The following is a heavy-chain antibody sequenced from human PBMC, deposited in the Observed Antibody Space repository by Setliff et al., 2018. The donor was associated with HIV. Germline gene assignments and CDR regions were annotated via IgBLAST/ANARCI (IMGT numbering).Heavy chain of an antibody. CDR2: IRYDGSNK. D-gene: IGHD4-17*01. CDR1: GFTFSSYG. Sequence: GGSLRLSCAASGFTFSSYGMHWVRQAPGKGLEWVVFIRYDGSNKYYADSVKGRFTISRDNSKNTLNLQMNSLRTEDTALYYCAKDLGGGSYGNWAYGMDVGGQGTAVTRLL. CDR3: AKDLGGGSYGNWAYGMDV. V-gene: IGHV3-30*02. J-gene: IGHJ6*02.